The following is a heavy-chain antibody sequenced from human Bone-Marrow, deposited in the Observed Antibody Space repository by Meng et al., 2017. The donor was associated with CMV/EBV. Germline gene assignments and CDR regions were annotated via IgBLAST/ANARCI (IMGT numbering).Heavy chain of an antibody. CDR2: TYYRSKWYN. CDR3: ARELQYSSGWYGSYYYYGMDV. Sequence: LRLSCAISGDSVSSNSAAWNWIRQSPSRGLEWLGRTYYRSKWYNDYAVSVKSRITINPDTSKNQFSLQLNSVTPEDTAVYYCARELQYSSGWYGSYYYYGMDVWGQGTTVTVSS. J-gene: IGHJ6*02. D-gene: IGHD6-19*01. V-gene: IGHV6-1*01. CDR1: GDSVSSNSAA.